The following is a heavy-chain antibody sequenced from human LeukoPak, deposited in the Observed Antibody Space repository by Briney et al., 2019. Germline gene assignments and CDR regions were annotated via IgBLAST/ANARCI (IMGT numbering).Heavy chain of an antibody. CDR2: ISSSSSTI. CDR1: GFTFSSYS. Sequence: GGSLRLSCAASGFTFSSYSMNWVRQAPGKGLEWVSYISSSSSTIYYADSVKGRFTISRDNAKNSLYLQMNSLRAEDTAVYYCARVGSRDAIDIWGQGTMVTVSS. V-gene: IGHV3-48*01. J-gene: IGHJ3*02. D-gene: IGHD1-26*01. CDR3: ARVGSRDAIDI.